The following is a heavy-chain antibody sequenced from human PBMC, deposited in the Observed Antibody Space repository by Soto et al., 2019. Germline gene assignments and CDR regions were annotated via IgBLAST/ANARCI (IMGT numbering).Heavy chain of an antibody. D-gene: IGHD1-26*01. CDR3: ARDGGGNYYEVDY. V-gene: IGHV3-48*02. J-gene: IGHJ4*02. CDR2: ISTTSSAI. CDR1: GFTFSSYS. Sequence: EVQLVESGGGLVQPGGSLRLSCAASGFTFSSYSMNWVRQAPGKGLEWVSYISTTSSAIYYADSVKGRFTIYRDNAKNSLFLQMNSLRDEDTAVYFCARDGGGNYYEVDYWGQGTLVTVSS.